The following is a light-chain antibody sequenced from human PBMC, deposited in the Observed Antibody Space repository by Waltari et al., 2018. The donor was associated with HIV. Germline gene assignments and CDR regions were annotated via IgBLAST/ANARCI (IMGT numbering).Light chain of an antibody. V-gene: IGLV2-23*03. CDR3: CSYADKATFDVV. J-gene: IGLJ2*01. Sequence: QSALTQPASVSGSPGQSITISCTGTSSDLVRYNLVSWYQQHPGKAPKLMINEGTQRPSGVSKRFSGSKSGNTASLTIAGLQAEDESDYYCCSYADKATFDVVFGGGTRLTVL. CDR1: SSDLVRYNL. CDR2: EGT.